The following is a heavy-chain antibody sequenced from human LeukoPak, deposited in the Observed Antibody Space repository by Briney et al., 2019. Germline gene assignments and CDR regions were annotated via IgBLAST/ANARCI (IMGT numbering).Heavy chain of an antibody. Sequence: SVKVSCKASGGTFSSYAISWVRQAPGQGLEWMGGIIPIFGTANYAQKFHGRVTITTDESTSTAYMELSSLRSEDTAVYYCAARKRGYSGYMYFDYWGQGTLVTVSS. V-gene: IGHV1-69*05. D-gene: IGHD5-12*01. CDR2: IIPIFGTA. CDR1: GGTFSSYA. J-gene: IGHJ4*02. CDR3: AARKRGYSGYMYFDY.